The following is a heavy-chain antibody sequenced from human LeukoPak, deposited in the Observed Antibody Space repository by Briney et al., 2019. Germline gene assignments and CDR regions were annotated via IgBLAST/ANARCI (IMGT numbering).Heavy chain of an antibody. CDR3: ARDLDY. CDR2: IKQDGSDK. V-gene: IGHV3-7*03. CDR1: GFTFSTYW. J-gene: IGHJ4*02. Sequence: SGGSLRLSCAAYGFTFSTYWMSWVRQAPGKGLEWVANIKQDGSDKYYVDSEKGRFTISRDNAKNSLYLQMSSLRAEDTAVYYCARDLDYWGQGTLVTVSS.